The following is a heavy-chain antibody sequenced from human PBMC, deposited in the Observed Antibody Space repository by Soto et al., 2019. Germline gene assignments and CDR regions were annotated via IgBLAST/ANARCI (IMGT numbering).Heavy chain of an antibody. V-gene: IGHV3-30*18. CDR1: GFSLGRHD. CDR2: ISYDETNE. Sequence: PGGPLRLSYVASGFSLGRHDMHWVRQAPGKGLEWVAVISYDETNEHYVDSVKGRFTISRDNSKSILYLQMNRLRPEDTAVYKCAKDLRTTISDYGMDVWGQGTTVTVSS. J-gene: IGHJ6*02. CDR3: AKDLRTTISDYGMDV.